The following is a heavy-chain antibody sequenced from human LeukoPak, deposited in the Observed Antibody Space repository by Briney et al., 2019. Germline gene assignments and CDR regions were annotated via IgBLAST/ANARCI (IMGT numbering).Heavy chain of an antibody. Sequence: SETLSLTCAVYGGSFSGYYWSWIRQPPGKGLEWIGEINHSGSTHYNPSLKSRVTISVDTSKNQFSLKLSSVTAADTAVYYCASRYCSSTSCYTENWFDPWGQGTLVTVSS. D-gene: IGHD2-2*02. CDR1: GGSFSGYY. CDR2: INHSGST. V-gene: IGHV4-34*01. J-gene: IGHJ5*02. CDR3: ASRYCSSTSCYTENWFDP.